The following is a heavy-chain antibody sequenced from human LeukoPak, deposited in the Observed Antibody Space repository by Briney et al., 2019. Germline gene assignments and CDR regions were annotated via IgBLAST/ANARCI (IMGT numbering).Heavy chain of an antibody. CDR2: INPNSGGT. V-gene: IGHV1-2*02. Sequence: ASVKVSCKASGYTFTGYYMHWVRQAPGQGLEWMGWINPNSGGTNYAQKFQGRVTMTRDTSISTAYMEVSRLRSDDTAVYYCARGLHDFHSGDYYYYMDVWGKGTTVTVSS. D-gene: IGHD3-3*01. CDR3: ARGLHDFHSGDYYYYMDV. CDR1: GYTFTGYY. J-gene: IGHJ6*03.